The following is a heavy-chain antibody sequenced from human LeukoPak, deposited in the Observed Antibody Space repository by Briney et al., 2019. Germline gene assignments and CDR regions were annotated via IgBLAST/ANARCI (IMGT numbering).Heavy chain of an antibody. Sequence: ASETLSLTCAVYGGSFSGYHWTWIRQSPGKGLEWIGDINPSGSTYYNPSLKSRLTISVDTSKNRFSLKLRSVTAADTAVYYCARGRHDITMIVVVMTSVSYYLDVWGKGTTVTVS. J-gene: IGHJ6*03. D-gene: IGHD3-22*01. CDR3: ARGRHDITMIVVVMTSVSYYLDV. V-gene: IGHV4-34*01. CDR1: GGSFSGYH. CDR2: INPSGST.